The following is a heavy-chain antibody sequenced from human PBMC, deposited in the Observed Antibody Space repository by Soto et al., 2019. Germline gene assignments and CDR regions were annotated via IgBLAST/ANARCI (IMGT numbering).Heavy chain of an antibody. V-gene: IGHV3-30*18. Sequence: QVQLVESGGGVVQPGRSLRLSCAASGFTFSSYGMHWVRQAPGKGLEWVAVISYDGSNKYYADSVKGRFIISRDNSKNTLYLQMNSLRAEDTAVYYCAKVPEWLRLSYYYYGMDVWGQGTTVTVSS. J-gene: IGHJ6*02. CDR2: ISYDGSNK. CDR3: AKVPEWLRLSYYYYGMDV. D-gene: IGHD5-12*01. CDR1: GFTFSSYG.